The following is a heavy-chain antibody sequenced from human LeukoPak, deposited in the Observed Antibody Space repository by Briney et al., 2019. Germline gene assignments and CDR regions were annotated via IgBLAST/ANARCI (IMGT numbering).Heavy chain of an antibody. CDR2: INHSGST. CDR3: ARSVVVPAALRYYYYYYGMDV. V-gene: IGHV4-34*01. D-gene: IGHD2-2*01. CDR1: GFTFSNAW. J-gene: IGHJ6*02. Sequence: GSLRLSRAASGFTFSNAWMNWVRQPPGKGLEWIGEINHSGSTNYNPSLKSRVTISVDTSKNQFSLKLSSVTAADTAVYYCARSVVVPAALRYYYYYYGMDVWGQGTTVTVSS.